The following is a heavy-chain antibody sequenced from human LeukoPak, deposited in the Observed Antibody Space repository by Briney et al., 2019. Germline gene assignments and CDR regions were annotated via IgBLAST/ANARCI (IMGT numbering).Heavy chain of an antibody. CDR1: GYSFTTYW. CDR2: IYPVDSDT. V-gene: IGHV5-51*01. J-gene: IGHJ1*01. CDR3: ARRSPSAEYFQH. Sequence: GESLKISCKGSGYSFTTYWIAWVRQMPGKGLEWMGIIYPVDSDTRYSPSFQGQVTISADKSISTAYLQWSSLKASDTAVYYCARRSPSAEYFQHWGQGTLVTVSS.